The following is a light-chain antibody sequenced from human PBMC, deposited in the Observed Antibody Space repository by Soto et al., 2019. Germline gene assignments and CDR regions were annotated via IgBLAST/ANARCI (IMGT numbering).Light chain of an antibody. CDR3: SSYSSSSTRV. CDR1: SSDVGGYNY. J-gene: IGLJ3*02. Sequence: QSALTQPASVSGSPGQSITISCTGTSSDVGGYNYVSWYQHHPGKAPKLMIYEVSNRPSWVSNRVSGSKSGNTASLTISGLQAEDEADYDCSSYSSSSTRVFGGGTKLTVL. V-gene: IGLV2-14*01. CDR2: EVS.